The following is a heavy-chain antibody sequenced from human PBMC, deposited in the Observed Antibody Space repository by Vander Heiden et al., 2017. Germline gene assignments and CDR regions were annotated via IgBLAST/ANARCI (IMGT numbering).Heavy chain of an antibody. CDR1: GGTFSSYA. CDR3: ARGGYCSGGSCYDAFDI. D-gene: IGHD2-15*01. Sequence: QVQLVQSGAEVKKPGSSVKVSCKASGGTFSSYAISWVRQAPGQGLEWMGGIIPIFGTANYAQKFQGRVTITADESTSTAYMELSRLRSEDTAVYYCARGGYCSGGSCYDAFDIWGQGTMVTVSS. J-gene: IGHJ3*02. CDR2: IIPIFGTA. V-gene: IGHV1-69*01.